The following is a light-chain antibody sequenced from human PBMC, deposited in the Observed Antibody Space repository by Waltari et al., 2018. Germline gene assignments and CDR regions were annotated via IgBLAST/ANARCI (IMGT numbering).Light chain of an antibody. J-gene: IGKJ2*01. CDR3: QQSYSTPDT. Sequence: DIQMTQSPSSLSASVGDRVTITCRASQSLSSYLNWYQQKPGKAPKLLIYAASSLQSGVRSRFSGSGSGTDFTLTISSLQPEDFATYYCQQSYSTPDTFGQGTKLEIK. V-gene: IGKV1-39*01. CDR1: QSLSSY. CDR2: AAS.